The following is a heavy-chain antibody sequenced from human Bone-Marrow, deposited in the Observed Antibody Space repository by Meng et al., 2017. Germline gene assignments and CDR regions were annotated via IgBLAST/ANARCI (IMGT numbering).Heavy chain of an antibody. Sequence: ASVKVSCKASGYTFTGYYMHWVRQAPGQGLEWMGRINPNSGGTNYAQKFQGRVTMTRDTSISTAYMELSSLRSEDTAVYYCARGEGDYYYDSSGYYYYGMDVWGQGTTVTVSS. D-gene: IGHD3-22*01. J-gene: IGHJ6*02. CDR2: INPNSGGT. CDR1: GYTFTGYY. CDR3: ARGEGDYYYDSSGYYYYGMDV. V-gene: IGHV1-2*06.